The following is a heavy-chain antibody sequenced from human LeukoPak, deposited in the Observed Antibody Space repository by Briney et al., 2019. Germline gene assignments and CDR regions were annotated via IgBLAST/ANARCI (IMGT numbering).Heavy chain of an antibody. CDR1: GFTFSYYA. Sequence: GGSLRLSCSASGFTFSYYAMHWVRQAPGKGLEWVSSISSSSSYIYYADSVKGRFTISRDNAKNSLYLQMNSLRAEDTAVYYCARDRAAYSSSPPDYWGQGTLVTVSS. CDR2: ISSSSSYI. J-gene: IGHJ4*02. CDR3: ARDRAAYSSSPPDY. D-gene: IGHD6-13*01. V-gene: IGHV3-21*01.